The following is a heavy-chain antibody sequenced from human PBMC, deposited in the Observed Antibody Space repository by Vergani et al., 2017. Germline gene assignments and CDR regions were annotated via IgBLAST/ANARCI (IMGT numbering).Heavy chain of an antibody. CDR3: AREDWDXDIVVVTAEYYDYGMDV. D-gene: IGHD2-21*02. J-gene: IGHJ6*02. V-gene: IGHV1-69*01. CDR1: GGTFSSYA. Sequence: QVQLVQSGAEVKKPGSSVKVSCKASGGTFSSYAISWVRQAPGQGLEWMGGIIPIFGTANYAQKFQGRVTITADESTSTAYMELGSLRSEDTAVYYCAREDWDXDIVVVTAEYYDYGMDVWGQGTTVIVSS. CDR2: IIPIFGTA.